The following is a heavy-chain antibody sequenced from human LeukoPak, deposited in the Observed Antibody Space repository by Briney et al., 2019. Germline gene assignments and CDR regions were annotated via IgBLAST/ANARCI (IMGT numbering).Heavy chain of an antibody. J-gene: IGHJ4*02. V-gene: IGHV3-7*01. CDR3: ASPAKSSDTWYFDY. Sequence: GGSLRLSCAASGFTFSSYWMSWVRQAPGKGLEWVANIKRDGSEKYYLDSVKGRFTISRDNAKNSLYLQMNSLRAEDTAVYYCASPAKSSDTWYFDYWGQGTLVTVSS. CDR1: GFTFSSYW. CDR2: IKRDGSEK. D-gene: IGHD5/OR15-5a*01.